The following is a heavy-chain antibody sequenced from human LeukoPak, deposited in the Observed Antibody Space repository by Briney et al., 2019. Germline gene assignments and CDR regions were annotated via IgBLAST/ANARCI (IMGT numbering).Heavy chain of an antibody. CDR2: IRPDGGEQ. V-gene: IGHV3-7*03. CDR3: AREHKTFDY. Sequence: GGSLRLSCVASGLSFSNYWMNWVRQAPGKGLEWVANIRPDGGEQFFVDSVKGRFTISRDNADNSLYLQLTSLRPEDTAVYYCAREHKTFDYWGQGILVTVSS. CDR1: GLSFSNYW. J-gene: IGHJ4*02.